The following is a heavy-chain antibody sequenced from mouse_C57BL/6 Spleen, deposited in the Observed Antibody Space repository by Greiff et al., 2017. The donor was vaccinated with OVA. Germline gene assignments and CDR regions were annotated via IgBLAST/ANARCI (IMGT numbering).Heavy chain of an antibody. D-gene: IGHD2-1*01. CDR1: GYTFTSYW. CDR3: ARGGGNYEDAMDY. CDR2: IYPGSGST. J-gene: IGHJ4*01. V-gene: IGHV1-55*01. Sequence: VKLQQPGAELVKPGASVKMSCKASGYTFTSYWITWVKQRPGQGLEWIGDIYPGSGSTNYNEKFKSKATLTVDTSSSTAYMQLSSLTSEDSAVYYCARGGGNYEDAMDYWGQGTSVTVSS.